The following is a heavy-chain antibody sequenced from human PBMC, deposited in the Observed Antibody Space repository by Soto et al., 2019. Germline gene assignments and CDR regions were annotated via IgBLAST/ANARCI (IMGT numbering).Heavy chain of an antibody. D-gene: IGHD3-22*01. Sequence: QVQLVESGGGVVQPGRSLRLSCAASGFTFSSYGMHWVRQAPGKGLEWVAVIWYDGSNKYYADSVKGRFTISRDNSKNTLYLQMNSLRAEDTAVYYCASYYYDSSGYYYPDYWGQGTLVTVSS. CDR3: ASYYYDSSGYYYPDY. CDR1: GFTFSSYG. V-gene: IGHV3-33*01. CDR2: IWYDGSNK. J-gene: IGHJ4*02.